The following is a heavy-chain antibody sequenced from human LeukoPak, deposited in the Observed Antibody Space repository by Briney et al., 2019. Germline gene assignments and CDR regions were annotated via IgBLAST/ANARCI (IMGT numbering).Heavy chain of an antibody. J-gene: IGHJ4*02. CDR2: ISYDGSNK. Sequence: PGGSLRLSCAASGFTFSNYGMHWVRQAPGKGLEWVAVISYDGSNKYYADSVKGRFTISRDNSKNTLYLQMSSLRAEDTAVYYCARGAHLLLWSDVWGQGTLVTVSS. CDR3: ARGAHLLLWSDV. V-gene: IGHV3-30*19. CDR1: GFTFSNYG. D-gene: IGHD3-10*01.